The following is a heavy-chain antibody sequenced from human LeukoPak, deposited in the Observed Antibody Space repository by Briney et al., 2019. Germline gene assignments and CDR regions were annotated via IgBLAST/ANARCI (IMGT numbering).Heavy chain of an antibody. Sequence: GGSLRLSCAASGFPFRRRSMNWVRRAPGKGLEWVSYISSSSNTIYYGDSVKGRFTISKDNAKNSLYLQMNSLRAKDTAVYYCAIEPGYGDYTLDYWGQGALVTVSS. CDR1: GFPFRRRS. V-gene: IGHV3-48*01. J-gene: IGHJ4*02. D-gene: IGHD4-17*01. CDR3: AIEPGYGDYTLDY. CDR2: ISSSSNTI.